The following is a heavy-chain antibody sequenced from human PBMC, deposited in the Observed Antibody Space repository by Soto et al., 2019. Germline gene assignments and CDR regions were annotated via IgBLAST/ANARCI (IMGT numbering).Heavy chain of an antibody. V-gene: IGHV1-18*04. CDR2: ISAYNGNT. D-gene: IGHD2-15*01. CDR1: GYTFTSYG. Sequence: ASVKVSCKASGYTFTSYGISWVRQAPGQGLEWMGWISAYNGNTNSAQKLQGRVTMTTDTSTSTAYMELRSLRSDDTAVYSCARETPGEDTIYYHGMDVWGKGTTVTVAS. CDR3: ARETPGEDTIYYHGMDV. J-gene: IGHJ6*04.